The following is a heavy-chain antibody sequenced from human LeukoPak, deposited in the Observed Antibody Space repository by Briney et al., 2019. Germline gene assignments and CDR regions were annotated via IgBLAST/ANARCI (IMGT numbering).Heavy chain of an antibody. Sequence: PSETLSLTCTVPGGSISSSSYYWSWIRQPPGKGLEWIAYISDIGSINYNPSLKSRVTISLDTSKNQFSLKLSSVTAADTAVYYCAGHHPRNTVDFWGQGTLVTVSS. D-gene: IGHD2/OR15-2a*01. V-gene: IGHV4-61*05. CDR2: ISDIGSI. J-gene: IGHJ4*02. CDR1: GGSISSSSYY. CDR3: AGHHPRNTVDF.